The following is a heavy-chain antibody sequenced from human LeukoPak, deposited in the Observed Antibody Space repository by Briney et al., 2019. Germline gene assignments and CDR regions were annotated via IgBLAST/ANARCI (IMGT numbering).Heavy chain of an antibody. D-gene: IGHD3-16*01. CDR3: ARDLGGVSFDY. J-gene: IGHJ4*02. V-gene: IGHV3-33*01. CDR2: IWYDGSNK. CDR1: GFTFSSYG. Sequence: GRSLRLSCAASGFTFSSYGMHWVRLAPGKGLEWVAVIWYDGSNKYYADSVKGRFTISRDNSKNTLYLQMNSLRAEGTAVYYCARDLGGVSFDYWGQGTLVTVSS.